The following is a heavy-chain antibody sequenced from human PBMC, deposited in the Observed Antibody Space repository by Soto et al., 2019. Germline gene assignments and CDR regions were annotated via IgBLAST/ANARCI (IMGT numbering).Heavy chain of an antibody. CDR1: GATLRSFA. V-gene: IGHV1-69*13. Sequence: SVKVSCKXSGATLRSFAIAWVRQTPGHGLEWMGGITPIFGTTSYAQKFQGRLTISADDSTTTAYMDLTSLTSEDTAVYYSATDMSWFDPWGQGTLVTVSS. J-gene: IGHJ5*02. CDR2: ITPIFGTT. CDR3: ATDMSWFDP. D-gene: IGHD3-16*01.